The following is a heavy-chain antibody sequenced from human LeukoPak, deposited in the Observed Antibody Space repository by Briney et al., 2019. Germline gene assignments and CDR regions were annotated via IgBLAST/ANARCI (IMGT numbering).Heavy chain of an antibody. V-gene: IGHV3-30*02. D-gene: IGHD2-2*01. J-gene: IGHJ4*02. CDR2: IRHDESNK. CDR3: AKDRRLGYCSGTSCFSYYFDY. Sequence: GGSLRLSCAASGFTVSNCGMHWVRQAPGKGLEWVAFIRHDESNKYYADSVKGRFTISRDNSKNMLYLQMNSLRAEDTAVYYCAKDRRLGYCSGTSCFSYYFDYWGQGTLVTVSS. CDR1: GFTVSNCG.